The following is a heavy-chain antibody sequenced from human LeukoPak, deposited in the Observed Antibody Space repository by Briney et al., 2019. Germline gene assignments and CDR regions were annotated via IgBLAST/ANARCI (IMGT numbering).Heavy chain of an antibody. D-gene: IGHD2-2*01. J-gene: IGHJ5*02. CDR2: IYYSGST. Sequence: SETLSLTCTVSGGSISSYYWSWIRQPPGKGLEWIWYIYYSGSTNYNPSLKSRVTISVDTSKNQFSLKLSSVTAADTAVYYCARQYQTTGWFDPWGQGTLVTVSS. V-gene: IGHV4-59*01. CDR1: GGSISSYY. CDR3: ARQYQTTGWFDP.